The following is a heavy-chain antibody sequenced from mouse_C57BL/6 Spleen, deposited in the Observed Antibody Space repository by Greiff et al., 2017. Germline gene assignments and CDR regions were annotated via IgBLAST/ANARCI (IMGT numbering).Heavy chain of an antibody. CDR1: GFNIKNTY. CDR3: APLVYSNCAAYAMDC. Sequence: VQLKESVAELVRPGASVKLSCTASGFNIKNTYMHWVKQRPEQGLEWIGRIDPANGNTKYAPKFQGKATITADTSSNTAYLQLSSLTSEDTAISYCAPLVYSNCAAYAMDCWGQGTSVTVSS. J-gene: IGHJ4*01. CDR2: IDPANGNT. V-gene: IGHV14-3*01. D-gene: IGHD2-5*01.